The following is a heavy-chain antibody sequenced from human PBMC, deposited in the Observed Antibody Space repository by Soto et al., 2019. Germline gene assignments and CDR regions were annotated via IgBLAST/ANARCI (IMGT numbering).Heavy chain of an antibody. V-gene: IGHV3-23*01. CDR2: ITANHDNV. J-gene: IGHJ4*02. CDR1: GFTFSNYA. CDR3: ANQINYDILTGYYPDDF. Sequence: GGSLRLSCVASGFTFSNYAMTWVRQAPRKGLEWVSGITANHDNVYYTDSVKGRFFISRDNSRNTVYLQMKNLRAEDTAVYYCANQINYDILTGYYPDDFWGQGTLVTVSS. D-gene: IGHD3-9*01.